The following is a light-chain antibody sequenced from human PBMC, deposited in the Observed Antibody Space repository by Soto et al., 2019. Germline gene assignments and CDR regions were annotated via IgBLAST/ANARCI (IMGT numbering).Light chain of an antibody. J-gene: IGLJ1*01. CDR3: SSYTSSRTYV. CDR1: SSDVGGYNY. V-gene: IGLV2-14*01. CDR2: DVS. Sequence: SVLTQPPSVSGPPGQSLTICCPGTSSDVGGYNYVSWYQQHPGKAPKLMIYDVSDRPSGVSNRFSGSKSGNTAYLTISGLQSEDEADYYCSSYTSSRTYVFGTGTKVNVL.